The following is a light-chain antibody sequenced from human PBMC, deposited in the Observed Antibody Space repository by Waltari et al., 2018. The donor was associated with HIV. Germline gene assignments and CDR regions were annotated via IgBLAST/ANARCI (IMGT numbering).Light chain of an antibody. J-gene: IGKJ2*01. Sequence: DIQMTQPPSPLPASVEDRAPTPCRTNQSISNWLAWYQQKPGKAPKLLIYKASRLESGVPSRFSGSGSGTEFTLTISSLQPEDFATYYCQQYNSYSMYTFGQGTKLEIK. CDR1: QSISNW. CDR2: KAS. V-gene: IGKV1-5*03. CDR3: QQYNSYSMYT.